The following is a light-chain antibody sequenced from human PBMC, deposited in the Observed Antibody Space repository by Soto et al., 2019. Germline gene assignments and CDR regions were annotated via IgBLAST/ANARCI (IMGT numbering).Light chain of an antibody. CDR1: SSNIGSNT. Sequence: QSVLTQPPSASGTPGQRVTISCYGSSSNIGSNTVNWYQQLPGTAPKLLIYSNNQRPSGVPDRFSGSKSGTSASLAISGLQSEDEADYYCAAWDDSLNGPGYVFGTGTKLTVL. J-gene: IGLJ1*01. V-gene: IGLV1-44*01. CDR3: AAWDDSLNGPGYV. CDR2: SNN.